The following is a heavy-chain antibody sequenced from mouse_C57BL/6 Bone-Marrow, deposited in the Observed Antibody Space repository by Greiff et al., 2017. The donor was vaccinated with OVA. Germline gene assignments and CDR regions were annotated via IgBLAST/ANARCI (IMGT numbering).Heavy chain of an antibody. CDR2: ISSGGDYI. CDR3: TRDREGYDYGGDAMDY. CDR1: GFTFSSYA. J-gene: IGHJ4*01. V-gene: IGHV5-9-1*02. D-gene: IGHD2-4*01. Sequence: EVQVVESGEGLVKPGGSLKLSCAASGFTFSSYAMSWVRQTPEKRLEWVAYISSGGDYIYYADTVKGRFTISRDNARNTLYLQMSSLKSEDTAMYYCTRDREGYDYGGDAMDYWGQGTSVTVSS.